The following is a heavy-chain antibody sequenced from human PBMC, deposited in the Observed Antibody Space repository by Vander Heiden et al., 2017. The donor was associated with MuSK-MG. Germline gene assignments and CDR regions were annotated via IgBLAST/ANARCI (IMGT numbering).Heavy chain of an antibody. V-gene: IGHV1-2*06. CDR1: GYTFTGYY. CDR3: ARDKSEEDFWSGYLGY. D-gene: IGHD3-3*01. Sequence: QVQLVQSGAEVKKPGASVKVSCKASGYTFTGYYMHWVRQAPGQGLEWMGRINPNSGGTNYAQKLQGRVTMTRDTSISTAYMELSRLRSDDTAVYYCARDKSEEDFWSGYLGYWGQGTLVTVSS. J-gene: IGHJ4*02. CDR2: INPNSGGT.